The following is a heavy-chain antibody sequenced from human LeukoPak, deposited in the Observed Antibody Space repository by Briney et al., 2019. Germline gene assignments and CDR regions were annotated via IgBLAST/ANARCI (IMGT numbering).Heavy chain of an antibody. J-gene: IGHJ4*02. D-gene: IGHD1-26*01. Sequence: PSETLSLTCTVSDGSINNYYWTWIRQPPGKGLEWIGYIYYSGSTNYNPSLKSRVTISVDTSKNQFSLKLSSVTAADTAVYYCARAVGATNLDYWGQGTLVTVSS. V-gene: IGHV4-59*01. CDR2: IYYSGST. CDR1: DGSINNYY. CDR3: ARAVGATNLDY.